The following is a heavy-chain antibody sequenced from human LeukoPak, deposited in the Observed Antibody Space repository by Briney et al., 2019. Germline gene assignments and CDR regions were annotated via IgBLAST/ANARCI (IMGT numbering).Heavy chain of an antibody. J-gene: IGHJ4*02. D-gene: IGHD6-13*01. V-gene: IGHV3-30*03. CDR2: ISYDGSNK. CDR1: GFTFSSYG. CDR3: ARAYSSSWYLDY. Sequence: GRSLRLSCAASGFTFSSYGMHWVRQAPGKGLEWVAVISYDGSNKYYADSVKGRFTISRDNSKNTLYLQVNSLRVEDTAVYYCARAYSSSWYLDYWGQGTLVTVSS.